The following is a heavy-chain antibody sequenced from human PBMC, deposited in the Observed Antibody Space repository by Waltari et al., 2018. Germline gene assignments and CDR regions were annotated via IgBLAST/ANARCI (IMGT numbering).Heavy chain of an antibody. J-gene: IGHJ3*02. Sequence: EVQLLESGGGLVQPGGSLRLSCAASGFTFSIYAMSWLRQAPGKGLGWVSASSGSGGSTYYADSVKGRFTISRDNSKNTLYLQMNSLRAEDTAVYYCAKAFDYLGAFDIWGQGTMVTVSS. V-gene: IGHV3-23*01. CDR3: AKAFDYLGAFDI. D-gene: IGHD4-17*01. CDR1: GFTFSIYA. CDR2: SSGSGGST.